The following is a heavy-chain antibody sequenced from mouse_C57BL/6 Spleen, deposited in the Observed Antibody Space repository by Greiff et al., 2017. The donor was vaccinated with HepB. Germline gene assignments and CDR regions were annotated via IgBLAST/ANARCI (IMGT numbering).Heavy chain of an antibody. CDR2: ISYDGSN. CDR1: GYSITSGYY. V-gene: IGHV3-6*01. D-gene: IGHD2-4*01. Sequence: EVQLQESGPGLVKPSPSLSLSCSVTGYSITSGYYWNWIRQYPGNKLEWMGYISYDGSNNYNPTLKNRISITRDTSKNQFFLKLNSVTTEDTATYYCARIYYDYDDPFDYWGQGTTLTVSS. J-gene: IGHJ2*01. CDR3: ARIYYDYDDPFDY.